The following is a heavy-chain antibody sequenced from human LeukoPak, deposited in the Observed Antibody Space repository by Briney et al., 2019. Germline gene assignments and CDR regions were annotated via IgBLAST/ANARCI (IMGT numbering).Heavy chain of an antibody. CDR2: IIPIFGTA. D-gene: IGHD1-26*01. CDR1: GGTFSSYA. CDR3: AREFSTTGGNAFDI. Sequence: ASVKVSCKASGGTFSSYAISWVRQAPGQGLEWMGGIIPIFGTANYAQKFQGRVTITADESTSTAYMELSSLRSEDTAVYYCAREFSTTGGNAFDIWGQGTMVTVSS. V-gene: IGHV1-69*13. J-gene: IGHJ3*02.